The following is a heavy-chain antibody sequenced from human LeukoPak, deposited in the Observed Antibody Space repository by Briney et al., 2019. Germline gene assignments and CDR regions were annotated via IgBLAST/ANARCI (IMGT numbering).Heavy chain of an antibody. CDR1: GFTFSSYA. Sequence: GGSLRLSCAASGFTFSSYAMSWVRQAPGKGLEWVSAISGSGGSTYYADSVKGRFTISRDNSKNTLYLQMNSLRAEDTAVYYCAKPTNYNGSGSFAFDIWGQGTMVTVSS. V-gene: IGHV3-23*01. CDR2: ISGSGGST. CDR3: AKPTNYNGSGSFAFDI. J-gene: IGHJ3*02. D-gene: IGHD3-10*01.